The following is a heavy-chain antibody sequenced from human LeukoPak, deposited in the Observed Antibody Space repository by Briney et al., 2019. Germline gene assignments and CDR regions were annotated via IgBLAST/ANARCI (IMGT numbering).Heavy chain of an antibody. CDR2: IRYDGSNK. V-gene: IGHV3-30*02. D-gene: IGHD6-19*01. CDR1: GFTVSSNY. J-gene: IGHJ4*02. Sequence: GGSLRLSCAASGFTVSSNYMSWVRQAPGKGLEWVAFIRYDGSNKYYADSVKGRFTISRDNSKNTLYLQMNSLRAEDTAVYYCAKEYSSGWYGYDYWGQGTLVTVSS. CDR3: AKEYSSGWYGYDY.